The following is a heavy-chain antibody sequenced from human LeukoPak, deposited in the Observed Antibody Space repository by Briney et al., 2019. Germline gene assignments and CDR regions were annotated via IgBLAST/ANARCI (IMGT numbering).Heavy chain of an antibody. CDR2: IYTSGST. CDR1: GGSISSYY. CDR3: AGVDDSSGYYLN. Sequence: PSEPLSLNCTVPGGSISSYYWSWLRQPAGKGLEWIGRIYTSGSTNDNPSLKSRDTMSVDTSKNQFSLKLSSVTAADTAVYYCAGVDDSSGYYLNWGQGTLVTVSS. V-gene: IGHV4-4*07. J-gene: IGHJ4*02. D-gene: IGHD3-22*01.